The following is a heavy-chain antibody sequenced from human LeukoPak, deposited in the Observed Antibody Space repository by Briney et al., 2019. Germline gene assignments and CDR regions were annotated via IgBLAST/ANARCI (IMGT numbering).Heavy chain of an antibody. CDR2: IDGNGRTT. D-gene: IGHD3-10*01. CDR3: ARDVPRTSGP. J-gene: IGHJ5*02. CDR1: GLTFSSHW. V-gene: IGHV3-74*01. Sequence: SGGSLRLSCAASGLTFSSHWMHWVRQAPGRGLVWISHIDGNGRTTNYGDSVRGRFTVSRDNAKNTLYLQMNSLRAEDTAVYYCARDVPRTSGPWGQGTLVTVSS.